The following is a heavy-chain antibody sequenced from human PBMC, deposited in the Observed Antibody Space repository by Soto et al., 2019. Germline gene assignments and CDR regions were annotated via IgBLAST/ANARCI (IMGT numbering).Heavy chain of an antibody. CDR1: GGTFSSYA. CDR3: ASRAGDRGTAMLFDY. CDR2: IIPIFGTA. Sequence: QVQLVQSGAEVKKPGSSVKVSCKASGGTFSSYAISWVRQAPGQGLEWMGGIIPIFGTANYAQKFQGRVKIKADESPSAAYMELSSLRSEDTAVYYCASRAGDRGTAMLFDYWGQGTLVTVSS. V-gene: IGHV1-69*01. D-gene: IGHD5-18*01. J-gene: IGHJ4*02.